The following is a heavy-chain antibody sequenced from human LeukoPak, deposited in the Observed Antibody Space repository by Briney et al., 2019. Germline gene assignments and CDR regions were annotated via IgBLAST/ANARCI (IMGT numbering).Heavy chain of an antibody. J-gene: IGHJ5*02. V-gene: IGHV4-59*01. CDR3: ARVKGSNWFDP. D-gene: IGHD6-6*01. CDR2: IYNSEST. Sequence: SETLSLTCTVSGVSISIYYWSWIRQPPGKGLEWIGYIYNSESTYYNPSLKSRVTISLDTSKNQFSLRLNSVTAADTAVYYCARVKGSNWFDPWGQGTLVTVSS. CDR1: GVSISIYY.